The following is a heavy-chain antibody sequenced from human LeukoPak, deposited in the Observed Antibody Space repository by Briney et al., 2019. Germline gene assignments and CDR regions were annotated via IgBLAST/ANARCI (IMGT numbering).Heavy chain of an antibody. CDR1: GYTLSDLV. J-gene: IGHJ3*02. CDR3: ATRNFGDYGAFDI. CDR2: LDPEDGES. V-gene: IGHV1-24*01. D-gene: IGHD4-17*01. Sequence: ASVKVSCKVSGYTLSDLVMHWVRQAPGKGLERMGGLDPEDGESIYAQPLQGRVTMTEDTSSDTAYMVLSSLRSEDTAVYYCATRNFGDYGAFDIWGQGTMVTVSS.